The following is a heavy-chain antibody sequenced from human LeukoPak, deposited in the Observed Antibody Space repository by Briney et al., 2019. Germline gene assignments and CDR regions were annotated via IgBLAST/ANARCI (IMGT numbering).Heavy chain of an antibody. D-gene: IGHD3-22*01. CDR1: GFTVSSNY. CDR3: ASDPLNDSSGYYNFG. CDR2: IYSGGST. Sequence: QPGGSLRLSCAASGFTVSSNYMSWVRQAPGKGLEWVSVIYSGGSTYYADSVKGRLTISRDNSKNTLYLQMNSLRAEDTAVYYCASDPLNDSSGYYNFGGGQGTLVTVSS. V-gene: IGHV3-66*01. J-gene: IGHJ4*02.